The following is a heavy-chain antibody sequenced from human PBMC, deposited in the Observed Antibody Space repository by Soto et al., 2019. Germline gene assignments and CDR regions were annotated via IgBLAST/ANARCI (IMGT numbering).Heavy chain of an antibody. Sequence: GGSLRLSCAASGFPFSSYWMSWVRQAPGKGLEWVANIKPDGSEKYYVDSVKGRFTISRDNAKTSLYLQMNSLRAEDSALYFCVRGGYFFNGWGQGTLVTVSS. CDR2: IKPDGSEK. CDR3: VRGGYFFNG. D-gene: IGHD3-22*01. J-gene: IGHJ4*02. CDR1: GFPFSSYW. V-gene: IGHV3-7*01.